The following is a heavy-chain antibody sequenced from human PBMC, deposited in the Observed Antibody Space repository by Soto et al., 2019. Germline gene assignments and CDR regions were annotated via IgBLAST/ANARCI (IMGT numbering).Heavy chain of an antibody. CDR2: TFHSGSS. J-gene: IGHJ4*02. V-gene: IGHV4-30-2*01. Sequence: QLQLQESGSGLVKPSQTLSLTCAVSGDSISGGGYSWSWIRQPPGKGLEWIGYTFHSGSSYHNPSLKRRVTISVDRSKNQFSLKLTSVTAADTAVYYCARGGPRDYGDQYFDCWGQGTLVTVSS. D-gene: IGHD4-17*01. CDR3: ARGGPRDYGDQYFDC. CDR1: GDSISGGGYS.